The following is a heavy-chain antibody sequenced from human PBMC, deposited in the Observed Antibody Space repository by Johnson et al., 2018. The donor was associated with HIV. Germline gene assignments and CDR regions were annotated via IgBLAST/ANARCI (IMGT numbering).Heavy chain of an antibody. V-gene: IGHV3-66*02. D-gene: IGHD1-26*01. Sequence: EQLVESGGGLVQPGGSLRLSCAASGFTVSSNYMSWVRQAPGKGLEWVSVIYSGGSTYYADSVKGRLTISRDNSKNTLYLQMNSLRAEDTAVYYRARDFLRGIVGATGAFDIWGQGTMVTVSS. CDR1: GFTVSSNY. CDR3: ARDFLRGIVGATGAFDI. CDR2: IYSGGST. J-gene: IGHJ3*02.